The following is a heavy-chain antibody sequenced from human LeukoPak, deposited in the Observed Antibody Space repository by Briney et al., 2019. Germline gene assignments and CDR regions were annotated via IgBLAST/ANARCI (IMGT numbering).Heavy chain of an antibody. J-gene: IGHJ5*02. Sequence: SETLSLTCAVYGGSFSGYYWSWIRQPPGKGLEWIGEINHSGSTNYNPSLKSRVTISVDTSKNQFSLKLSSVTAPDTDLYYCARGLSRRIFGVVIIYNWIDPWGQESLVTVSS. CDR3: ARGLSRRIFGVVIIYNWIDP. CDR2: INHSGST. CDR1: GGSFSGYY. D-gene: IGHD3-3*02. V-gene: IGHV4-34*01.